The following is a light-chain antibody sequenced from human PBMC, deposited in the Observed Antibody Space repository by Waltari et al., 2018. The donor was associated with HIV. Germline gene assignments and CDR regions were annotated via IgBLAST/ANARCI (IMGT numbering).Light chain of an antibody. J-gene: IGLJ2*01. CDR1: SSNIGAGYA. CDR3: QSYDSGSSGSV. CDR2: ANN. V-gene: IGLV1-40*01. Sequence: APGQRVTISCTGSSSNIGAGYAVPWYPQVPGTAPKLVIYANNNRASGVPDRFSGSKFGPSASLAITGLQAEDEGTYYCQSYDSGSSGSVFGGGTKLTVL.